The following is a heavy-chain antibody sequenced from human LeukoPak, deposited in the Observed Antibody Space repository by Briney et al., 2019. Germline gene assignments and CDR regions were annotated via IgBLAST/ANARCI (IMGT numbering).Heavy chain of an antibody. J-gene: IGHJ4*02. Sequence: GGSLRLSCVASGFTFSSFQMNWVRQAPGKGLEWVSYISSSGSIMFYADSVKGRFTISRDNAKNSLYLHMNSLRAEDTAVYYCARTPTYYDILTDYPYYFDYWGQGTLVTASS. CDR2: ISSSGSIM. D-gene: IGHD3-9*01. CDR3: ARTPTYYDILTDYPYYFDY. V-gene: IGHV3-48*03. CDR1: GFTFSSFQ.